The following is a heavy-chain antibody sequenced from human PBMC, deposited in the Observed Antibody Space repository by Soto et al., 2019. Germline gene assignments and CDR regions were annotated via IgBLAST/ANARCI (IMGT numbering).Heavy chain of an antibody. Sequence: QVQLQESGPGLVKPSGTLSLTCAVSGGSISSSNWWSWVRQPPGKGLEWIGEIYHSGSTNYNPSLKRRVTISVDKSQNQFSLKLSSVTAADTAVYYCARAAVSSGYPRGDFDYWGQGTLVTVSS. CDR2: IYHSGST. CDR1: GGSISSSNW. D-gene: IGHD5-12*01. V-gene: IGHV4-4*02. J-gene: IGHJ4*02. CDR3: ARAAVSSGYPRGDFDY.